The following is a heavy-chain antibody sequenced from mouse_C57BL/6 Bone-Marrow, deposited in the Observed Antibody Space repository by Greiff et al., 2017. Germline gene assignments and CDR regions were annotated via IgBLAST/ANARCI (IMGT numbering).Heavy chain of an antibody. V-gene: IGHV1-66*01. J-gene: IGHJ3*01. CDR1: GYSFTSYY. CDR3: ASNYYSNHLFAY. Sequence: VQLQQSGPELVKPGASVKISCKASGYSFTSYYIHWVKQRPGQGLEWIGWIYTGSGNTKYNEKFKGKVTLTADTATSTASMQLSSLTSENSAVYYGASNYYSNHLFAYWGQGTLVTVSA. CDR2: IYTGSGNT. D-gene: IGHD2-5*01.